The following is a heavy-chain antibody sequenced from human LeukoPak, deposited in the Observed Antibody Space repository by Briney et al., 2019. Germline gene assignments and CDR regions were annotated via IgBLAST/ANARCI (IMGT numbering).Heavy chain of an antibody. CDR1: GHTFTTYA. CDR2: ISTYNGDT. J-gene: IGHJ4*02. Sequence: ASVKLSCKASGHTFTTYATTTVRQSPGQGHEWMGWISTYNGDTNYAQQLQGRVTMTTDTSTSTAYMELRTLRSDDTAVYYCARARSNTSGRYPCFDYWGQGTLVTVSS. CDR3: ARARSNTSGRYPCFDY. V-gene: IGHV1-18*01. D-gene: IGHD6-19*01.